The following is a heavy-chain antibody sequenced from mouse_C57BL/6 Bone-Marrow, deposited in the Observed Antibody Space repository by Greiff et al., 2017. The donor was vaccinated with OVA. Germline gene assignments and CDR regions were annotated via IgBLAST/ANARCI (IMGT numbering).Heavy chain of an antibody. V-gene: IGHV2-2*01. J-gene: IGHJ3*01. CDR2: IWSGGST. CDR1: GFSLTSYG. CDR3: ARNCYYYGSSPFAY. D-gene: IGHD1-1*01. Sequence: GQLQQSGPGLVQPSQSLSITCTVSGFSLTSYGVHWVRQSPGKGLEWLGVIWSGGSTDYNAAFISRLSISKDNSKSQVFFKMNSLQADDTAIYYCARNCYYYGSSPFAYWGQGTLVTVSA.